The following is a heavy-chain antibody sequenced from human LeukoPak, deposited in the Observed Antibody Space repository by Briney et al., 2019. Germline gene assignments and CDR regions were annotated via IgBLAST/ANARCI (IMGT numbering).Heavy chain of an antibody. CDR2: IRSKANSYAT. V-gene: IGHV3-73*01. CDR3: TTRNLYSSSWYLDY. J-gene: IGHJ4*02. D-gene: IGHD6-13*01. Sequence: GSLRLSCAASGFTFSGSAMHWVRQASGKGLEWVGRIRSKANSYATAYAASVKGRFTISRGDSKNTAYLQMTSLKTEDTAVYYCTTRNLYSSSWYLDYWGQGTLVTVSS. CDR1: GFTFSGSA.